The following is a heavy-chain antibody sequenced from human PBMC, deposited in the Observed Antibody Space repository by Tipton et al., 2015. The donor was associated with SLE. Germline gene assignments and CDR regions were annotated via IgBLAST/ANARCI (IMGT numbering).Heavy chain of an antibody. J-gene: IGHJ5*02. CDR2: IYYSGST. Sequence: TLSLTCTVSGGSISSYYWSWIRQPPGKGLEWIGYIYYSGSTNYNPSLKSRVTISVDTSKNQFSLKLSSVAAADTAVYYCARFYGSGSYYTFNWFDPWGQGTLVTVSS. V-gene: IGHV4-59*01. CDR1: GGSISSYY. D-gene: IGHD3-10*01. CDR3: ARFYGSGSYYTFNWFDP.